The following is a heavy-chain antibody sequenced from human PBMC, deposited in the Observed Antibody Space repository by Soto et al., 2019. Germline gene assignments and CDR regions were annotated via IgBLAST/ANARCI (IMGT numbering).Heavy chain of an antibody. CDR1: GFTFSSYG. J-gene: IGHJ4*02. D-gene: IGHD2-15*01. Sequence: QVQLVESGGGVVQPGRSLRLSCAASGFTFSSYGMYWVRQAPGKGLEWVAVIWYDGSNKYYEDSVKGRFTISRDNSKNTLYLQMNSLRAEDTAVYYCARDEGFTVYGGQGTLVTVSS. CDR3: ARDEGFTVY. V-gene: IGHV3-33*01. CDR2: IWYDGSNK.